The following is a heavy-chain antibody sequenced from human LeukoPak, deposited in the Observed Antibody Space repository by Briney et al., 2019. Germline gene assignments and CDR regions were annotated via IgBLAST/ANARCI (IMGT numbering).Heavy chain of an antibody. Sequence: NPSETLSLTCTVSNASVSSHFWAWVRQPPGKGLEWIGYVHHSGSTNYNPVLRSRVTMSLDTSKNHFSLTLTSVTAADTAIFYCVRLRPLLDQLLYFAFDSWGQGTLVSVSS. J-gene: IGHJ4*02. V-gene: IGHV4-59*02. CDR3: VRLRPLLDQLLYFAFDS. CDR1: NASVSSHF. D-gene: IGHD2-2*02. CDR2: VHHSGST.